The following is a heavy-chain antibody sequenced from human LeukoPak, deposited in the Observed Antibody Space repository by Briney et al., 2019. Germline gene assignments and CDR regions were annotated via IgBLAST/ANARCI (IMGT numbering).Heavy chain of an antibody. CDR2: IDTSSHYI. CDR3: ARNLGGCTSTSCYSDFGI. Sequence: GGSLRLSCAASGFSFNSHNMNWVRQAPGKGLEWVSFIDTSSHYIYYADSVRGRFTISRDNAKNSLFLEMSSLRAEDTAVYYCARNLGGCTSTSCYSDFGIWGQGNLVTVSP. J-gene: IGHJ4*02. CDR1: GFSFNSHN. V-gene: IGHV3-21*01. D-gene: IGHD2-2*01.